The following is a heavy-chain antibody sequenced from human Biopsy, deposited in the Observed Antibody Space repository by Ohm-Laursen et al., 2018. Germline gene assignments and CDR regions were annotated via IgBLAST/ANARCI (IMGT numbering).Heavy chain of an antibody. Sequence: ASVKVSCKASGYTFTGYYLHWVRQVPGQGLEWMGWINPHSGTTKFAQDFQGRVTMTRDTSITTAYMELRGLRSDDTAVYYCAKGQDLRGGAEYFQHWGQGALVTVSS. CDR1: GYTFTGYY. V-gene: IGHV1-2*02. D-gene: IGHD2-15*01. CDR2: INPHSGTT. J-gene: IGHJ1*01. CDR3: AKGQDLRGGAEYFQH.